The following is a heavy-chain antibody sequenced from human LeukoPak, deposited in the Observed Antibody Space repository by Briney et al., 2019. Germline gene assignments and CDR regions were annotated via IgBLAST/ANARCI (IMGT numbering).Heavy chain of an antibody. CDR1: GYTFTGYY. J-gene: IGHJ3*02. D-gene: IGHD1-7*01. CDR2: NNPNSGGT. V-gene: IGHV1-2*06. Sequence: ASVKVSCKASGYTFTGYYMHWVRQAPGQGLEWMGRNNPNSGGTNYAQKFQGRVTMTRDTSISTAYMELSRLRSDDTAVYYCARMPVRITGTTGGAFDIWGQGTMVTVSS. CDR3: ARMPVRITGTTGGAFDI.